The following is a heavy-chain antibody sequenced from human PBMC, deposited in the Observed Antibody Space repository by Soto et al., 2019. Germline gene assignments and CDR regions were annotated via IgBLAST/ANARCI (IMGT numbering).Heavy chain of an antibody. Sequence: PGWSLRLSCAASGFIFSSYEMNWVRQAPGKRLEWVAYISSSGTTLYYVDSVKGRFTISRDNAKNSLYLQMNRLGAEDTAVYYCARYGSGNYYRNFDHWGQGTLVTVSS. D-gene: IGHD3-10*01. CDR3: ARYGSGNYYRNFDH. CDR1: GFIFSSYE. V-gene: IGHV3-48*03. CDR2: ISSSGTTL. J-gene: IGHJ4*02.